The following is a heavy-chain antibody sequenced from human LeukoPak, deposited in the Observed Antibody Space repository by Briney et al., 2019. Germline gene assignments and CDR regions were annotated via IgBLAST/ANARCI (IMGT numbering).Heavy chain of an antibody. CDR1: EFSVGSNY. Sequence: PGGSLRLSCAASEFSVGSNYMTWVRQAPGKGLEWVSLIYSGGSTYYADSVKGRFTISRDSPRNTLYLQMNSLRAEDTAVYFCAKNKPKYFYYMDVWGKGTTVTVSS. J-gene: IGHJ6*03. CDR2: IYSGGST. CDR3: AKNKPKYFYYMDV. V-gene: IGHV3-66*01.